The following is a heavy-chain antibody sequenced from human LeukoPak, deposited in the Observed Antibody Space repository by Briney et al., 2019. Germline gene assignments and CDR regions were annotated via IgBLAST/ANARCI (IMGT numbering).Heavy chain of an antibody. CDR3: ARESPFATNFDH. Sequence: GGSLRLSCAASGFTFSSYSMNWVRQAPGKGLEWVSSISSSSSYIYYADSVKGRFTISRDNAKNSLYLQMNSLRAEDTAVYFCARESPFATNFDHWGQGTLVTVSS. CDR2: ISSSSSYI. CDR1: GFTFSSYS. V-gene: IGHV3-21*01. J-gene: IGHJ4*02. D-gene: IGHD2/OR15-2a*01.